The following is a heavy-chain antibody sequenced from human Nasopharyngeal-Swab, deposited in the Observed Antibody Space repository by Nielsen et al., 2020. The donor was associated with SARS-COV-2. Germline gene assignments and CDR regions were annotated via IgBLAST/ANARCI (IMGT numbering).Heavy chain of an antibody. D-gene: IGHD3-10*01. V-gene: IGHV3-21*01. CDR1: GFTFSNAW. CDR3: ARDHVLPDAFDI. CDR2: ISSSSSYI. J-gene: IGHJ3*02. Sequence: ETLSLTCAASGFTFSNAWMNWVRQAPGKGLEWVSSISSSSSYIYYADSVKGRFTISRDNAKNSLYLQMNSLRAEDTAVYYCARDHVLPDAFDIWGQGTMVTVSS.